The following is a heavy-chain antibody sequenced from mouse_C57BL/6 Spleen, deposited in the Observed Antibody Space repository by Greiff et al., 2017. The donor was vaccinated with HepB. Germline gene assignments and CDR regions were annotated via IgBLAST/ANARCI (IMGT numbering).Heavy chain of an antibody. CDR3: ARFGPYWYFDV. Sequence: VQLQQSGAELVKPGASVKISCKASGYAFSSYWMNWVKQRPGKGLEWIGQIYPGDGDTNYNGKFKGKATLTADNSSSTAYMQLSSLTSEDSAVYFCARFGPYWYFDVWGTGTTVTVSS. J-gene: IGHJ1*03. CDR2: IYPGDGDT. V-gene: IGHV1-80*01. CDR1: GYAFSSYW.